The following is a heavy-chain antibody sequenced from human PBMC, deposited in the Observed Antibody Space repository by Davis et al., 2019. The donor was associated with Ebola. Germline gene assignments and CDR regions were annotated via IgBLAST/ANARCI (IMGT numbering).Heavy chain of an antibody. CDR1: GASFSGYY. J-gene: IGHJ6*02. CDR2: INHSGST. V-gene: IGHV4-34*01. CDR3: ARRNGVRGLTAGYYYGMDV. Sequence: SETLSLTCAVYGASFSGYYWSCIRQPPGKGLEWIGEINHSGSTNYNPSLKSRVTISVDTSKNQFSLKLSSVTAADTAVYYCARRNGVRGLTAGYYYGMDVWGQGTTVTVSS. D-gene: IGHD3-10*01.